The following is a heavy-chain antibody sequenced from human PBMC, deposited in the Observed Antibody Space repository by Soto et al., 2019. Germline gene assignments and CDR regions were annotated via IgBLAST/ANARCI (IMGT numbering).Heavy chain of an antibody. J-gene: IGHJ4*02. D-gene: IGHD3-22*01. CDR2: ISSSSSYI. Sequence: EVQLVESGGGLVKPGGSLRLSCAASGFTFSSYSMNWVRLAPGKGLEWVSSISSSSSYIYYADSVKGRFTITRDNAKNSLYLKMNSLRAEDTAVYYCARSSPSDYYDSSGYATYWGQGTLVTVSS. V-gene: IGHV3-21*01. CDR1: GFTFSSYS. CDR3: ARSSPSDYYDSSGYATY.